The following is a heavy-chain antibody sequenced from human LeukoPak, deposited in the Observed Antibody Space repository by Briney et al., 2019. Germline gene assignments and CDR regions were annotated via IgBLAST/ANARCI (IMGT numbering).Heavy chain of an antibody. Sequence: SETLSLTCTVSGGSISSFYWSWIRQPPGKGLEYIGYISYSETTSYNPSLKSRVTISVDTSKNQFSLKLTSVTAADTAVYYCARHYKSTRTTVFDYWGRGTLVTVSS. CDR1: GGSISSFY. D-gene: IGHD4-11*01. J-gene: IGHJ4*02. CDR2: ISYSETT. V-gene: IGHV4-59*01. CDR3: ARHYKSTRTTVFDY.